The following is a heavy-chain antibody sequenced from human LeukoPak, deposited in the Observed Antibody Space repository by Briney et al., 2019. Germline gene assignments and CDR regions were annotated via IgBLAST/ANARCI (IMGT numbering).Heavy chain of an antibody. CDR2: INHSGST. CDR3: ARSRASSVVPAAMSFDY. J-gene: IGHJ4*02. Sequence: SETPSLTCAVYGGSFSGYYWSWIRQPPGTGLEWIGEINHSGSTNYNPTLKSQVTISVDTSKNQFSLKLSSVTAADTAVYYCARSRASSVVPAAMSFDYWGQGTLVTVSS. CDR1: GGSFSGYY. V-gene: IGHV4-34*01. D-gene: IGHD2-2*01.